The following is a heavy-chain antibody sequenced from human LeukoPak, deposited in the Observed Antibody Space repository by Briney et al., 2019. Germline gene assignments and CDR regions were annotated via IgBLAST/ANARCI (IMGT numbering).Heavy chain of an antibody. V-gene: IGHV3-21*04. J-gene: IGHJ4*02. D-gene: IGHD4-23*01. CDR2: ISSSSSSYI. CDR3: ARDQSYLSVVTKTAPLD. CDR1: GFTFSSYS. Sequence: GGFLRLSCAASGFTFSSYSMNWVRQAPGKGLEWVSSISSSSSSYIYYADSVKGRFTISRDNSKNTLYLQMNSLRAEDTAVYYCARDQSYLSVVTKTAPLDWGQGTLVTVSS.